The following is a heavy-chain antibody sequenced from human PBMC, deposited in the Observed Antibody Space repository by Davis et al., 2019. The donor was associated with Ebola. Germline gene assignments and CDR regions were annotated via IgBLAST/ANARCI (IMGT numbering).Heavy chain of an antibody. V-gene: IGHV4-59*12. CDR1: GGSFSSYY. CDR2: IYYSGST. D-gene: IGHD6-13*01. Sequence: MPGGSLRLSCAVYGGSFSSYYWSWIRQPPGKGLEWIGYIYYSGSTNYNPSLKSRVTISVDTSKNQFSLKLSSVTAADTAVYYCARASLYSRFDYWGQGTLVTVSS. CDR3: ARASLYSRFDY. J-gene: IGHJ4*02.